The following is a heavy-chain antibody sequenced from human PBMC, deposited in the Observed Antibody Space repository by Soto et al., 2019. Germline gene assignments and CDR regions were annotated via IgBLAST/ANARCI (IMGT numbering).Heavy chain of an antibody. CDR2: IYYSGST. V-gene: IGHV4-39*01. Sequence: SETLSLTCTLSGGSISSSSYYCGWIRQPPGKGLEWIGSIYYSGSTYYNPSLKSRVTISVDTSKNQFSLKLSSVTASDTAVYYCARHPLRRDIVVVTAAIRRSDGDYCGQGTLVTVSS. J-gene: IGHJ4*02. CDR1: GGSISSSSYY. CDR3: ARHPLRRDIVVVTAAIRRSDGDY. D-gene: IGHD2-2*02.